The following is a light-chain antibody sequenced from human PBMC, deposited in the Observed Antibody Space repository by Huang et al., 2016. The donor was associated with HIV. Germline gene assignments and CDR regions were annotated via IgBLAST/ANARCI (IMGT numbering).Light chain of an antibody. CDR3: QQYNSYPWT. CDR1: QTINTG. J-gene: IGKJ1*01. V-gene: IGKV1-5*01. Sequence: DIQMTQSPFTLSASVGDRVTIACRASQTINTGLAWYQQKLGKAPKLLIYDASTLERGVPSRFSGSGSGTEFTLTITSLQPDDFATYYCQQYNSYPWTFGQGTKVDIK. CDR2: DAS.